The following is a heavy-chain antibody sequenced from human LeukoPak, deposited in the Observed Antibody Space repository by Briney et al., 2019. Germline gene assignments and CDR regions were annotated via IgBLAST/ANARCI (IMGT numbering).Heavy chain of an antibody. CDR2: IYYSGST. V-gene: IGHV4-39*01. Sequence: SETLSLTCTVSGGSISSSSYYWGWIRQPPGKGLEWIGSIYYSGSTYYNPSLKSRVTISVDTSKNQFSLKLSSVTAADTAVYYCASTWTRRSAFDIWGQGTMVTVSS. CDR1: GGSISSSSYY. J-gene: IGHJ3*02. CDR3: ASTWTRRSAFDI. D-gene: IGHD3/OR15-3a*01.